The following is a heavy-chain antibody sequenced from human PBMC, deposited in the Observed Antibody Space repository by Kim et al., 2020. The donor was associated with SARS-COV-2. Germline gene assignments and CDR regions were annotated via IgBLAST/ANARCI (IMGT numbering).Heavy chain of an antibody. D-gene: IGHD2-15*01. J-gene: IGHJ4*02. V-gene: IGHV3-33*06. CDR3: AKERRKYCSGGSCHLEY. Sequence: GKGRFTTSQDNSKNTLYLQMNNLRAEDTAVYYCAKERRKYCSGGSCHLEYWGQGTLVTVSS.